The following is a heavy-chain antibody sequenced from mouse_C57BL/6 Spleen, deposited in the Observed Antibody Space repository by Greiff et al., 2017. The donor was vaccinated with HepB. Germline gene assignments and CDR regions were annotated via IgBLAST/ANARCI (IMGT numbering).Heavy chain of an antibody. Sequence: EVKLMESGGGLVQPGGSLKLSCAASGFTFSDYYMYWVRQTPEKRLEWVAYISNGGGSTYYPDTVKGRFTISRDNAKNTLYLQMSRLKSEDTAMYYCARPFYYGNYDWYFDVWGTGTTVTVSS. CDR2: ISNGGGST. J-gene: IGHJ1*03. CDR1: GFTFSDYY. D-gene: IGHD2-1*01. CDR3: ARPFYYGNYDWYFDV. V-gene: IGHV5-12*01.